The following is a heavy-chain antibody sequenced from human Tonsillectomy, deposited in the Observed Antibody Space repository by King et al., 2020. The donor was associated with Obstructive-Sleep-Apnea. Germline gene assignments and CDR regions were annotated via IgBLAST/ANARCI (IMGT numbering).Heavy chain of an antibody. V-gene: IGHV3-23*04. Sequence: QLVQSGGGLVQPGGSLRLSCAASGFTFSSYAMSWVRQAPGKGLDWFSAISGRGGSTDYADSVKGRFTISRDNSKNTLYLQMNSLRAEDTAVYYCAKDPSNDFWSGYFDYWGQGTLVTVSS. J-gene: IGHJ4*02. CDR3: AKDPSNDFWSGYFDY. CDR1: GFTFSSYA. CDR2: ISGRGGST. D-gene: IGHD3-3*01.